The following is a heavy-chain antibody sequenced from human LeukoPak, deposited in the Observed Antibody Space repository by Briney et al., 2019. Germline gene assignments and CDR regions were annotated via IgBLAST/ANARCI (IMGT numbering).Heavy chain of an antibody. D-gene: IGHD3-3*01. Sequence: KPSETLSLTRAVYGGAFSGFYWRRIRQPPGEGLGWIGEINHSGSTNYNPSLKSRVTISVDTSKNQFSLKLSSVTAADTAVYYCARGRSIFGVVTTHRIRDWGQGTLVTVSS. CDR1: GGAFSGFY. J-gene: IGHJ4*02. V-gene: IGHV4-34*01. CDR3: ARGRSIFGVVTTHRIRD. CDR2: INHSGST.